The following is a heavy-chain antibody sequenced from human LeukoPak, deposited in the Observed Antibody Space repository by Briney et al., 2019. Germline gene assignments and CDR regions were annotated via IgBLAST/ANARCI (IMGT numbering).Heavy chain of an antibody. CDR3: ARESRIDDFWSGYYFVY. CDR2: INPNSGGT. Sequence: ASVKVSCKASGYTFTGYYMHWVRQAPGQGLAWMGWINPNSGGTNYAQKFQGRVTMTRDTSISTAYMELSRLRSDDTAVYYCARESRIDDFWSGYYFVYWGQGTLVTVSS. V-gene: IGHV1-2*02. CDR1: GYTFTGYY. D-gene: IGHD3-3*01. J-gene: IGHJ4*02.